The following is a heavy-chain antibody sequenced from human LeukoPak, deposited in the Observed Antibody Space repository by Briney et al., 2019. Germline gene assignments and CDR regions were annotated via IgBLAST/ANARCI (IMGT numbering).Heavy chain of an antibody. V-gene: IGHV3-21*06. CDR1: GFTFSSSS. Sequence: GGSLRLSCATSGFTFSSSSMNWVRQAPGKGLEWVSSMTSSSGHIYYADSVRGRFTISRDNAKNSLYLQMSSLRAEDTAVYYCAREYYYDTTGSDYWGQGTLVTVSS. CDR2: MTSSSGHI. D-gene: IGHD3-22*01. J-gene: IGHJ4*02. CDR3: AREYYYDTTGSDY.